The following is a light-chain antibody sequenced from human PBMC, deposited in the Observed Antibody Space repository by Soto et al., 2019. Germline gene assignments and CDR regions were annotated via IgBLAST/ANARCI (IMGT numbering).Light chain of an antibody. V-gene: IGLV1-40*01. CDR2: GTS. Sequence: QSLLTEPPGVSGGPGQRVTISCTGSSSNIGAHYDVHWYQQLPGTAPKLLIYGTSNRPSGVPDRFSGSKSGTSASLAITGLQAEDEADYYCQSYDNSLSVYVFGTGTKVTVL. J-gene: IGLJ1*01. CDR3: QSYDNSLSVYV. CDR1: SSNIGAHYD.